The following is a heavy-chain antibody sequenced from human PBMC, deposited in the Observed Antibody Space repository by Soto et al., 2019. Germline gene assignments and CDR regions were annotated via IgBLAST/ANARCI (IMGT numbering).Heavy chain of an antibody. Sequence: PSETLSLTCTVSGGSISCYYWTWIRQPPGKGLEWIGYIFYSGVTNYNPSLKSRVTLSVDTSKNQFSLKLRSVTAAGTAVYYCARVGSSGWSPDYWGRGTLVTVSS. D-gene: IGHD6-19*01. J-gene: IGHJ4*02. CDR3: ARVGSSGWSPDY. CDR2: IFYSGVT. V-gene: IGHV4-59*01. CDR1: GGSISCYY.